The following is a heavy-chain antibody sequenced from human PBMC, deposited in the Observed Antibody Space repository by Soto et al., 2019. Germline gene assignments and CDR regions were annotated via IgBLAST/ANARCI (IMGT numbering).Heavy chain of an antibody. V-gene: IGHV3-23*01. CDR3: AKDLEPLYSPADY. Sequence: PGGSLRLSCAASGFTFSSDAMSWVRQAPGKGLEWVSAISGSGGSTYYADSVKGRFTISRDNSKNTLYLQMNSLRAEDTAVYYCAKDLEPLYSPADYWGQGTLVTVSS. CDR2: ISGSGGST. D-gene: IGHD2-21*01. CDR1: GFTFSSDA. J-gene: IGHJ4*02.